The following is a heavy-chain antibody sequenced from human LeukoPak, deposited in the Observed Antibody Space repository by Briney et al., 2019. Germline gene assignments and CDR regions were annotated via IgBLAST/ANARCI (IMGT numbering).Heavy chain of an antibody. J-gene: IGHJ6*04. D-gene: IGHD6-13*01. V-gene: IGHV1-69*06. CDR1: GGTFSSYA. CDR2: IIPIFGTA. Sequence: SVKVSCKASGGTFSSYAISWVRQAPGQGLEWMGGIIPIFGTANYAQKFQGRVTITADKSTSTAYMELSSLRSEDTAVYYCARGIAAADPLDYYYYGMDVWGKGTTVTVSS. CDR3: ARGIAAADPLDYYYYGMDV.